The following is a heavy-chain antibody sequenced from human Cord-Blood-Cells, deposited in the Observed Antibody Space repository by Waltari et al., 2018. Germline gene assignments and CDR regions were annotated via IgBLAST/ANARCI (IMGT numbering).Heavy chain of an antibody. J-gene: IGHJ4*02. CDR1: GGSFSGYY. CDR2: INHRGST. V-gene: IGHV4-34*01. Sequence: QVQLQQWGAGLLKPSETLSLTCAVYGGSFSGYYWSWIRQPPGKGLEWIGEINHRGSTNYNPSLKSRVTISVDTSKNQFSLKLSSVTAADTAVYYCARVVVTAIPDYWGQGTLVTVSS. CDR3: ARVVVTAIPDY. D-gene: IGHD2-21*02.